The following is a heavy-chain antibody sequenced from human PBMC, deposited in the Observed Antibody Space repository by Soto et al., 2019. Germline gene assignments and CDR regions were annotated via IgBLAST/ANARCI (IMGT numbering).Heavy chain of an antibody. CDR2: ISAYSGNT. CDR3: ARGLPPVDY. J-gene: IGHJ4*02. Sequence: QVQLVQSGAEVKKPGASVKVSCKASGYTFSSYFIIWVRQAPGQGLEWMGWISAYSGNTNYAQKLQGRGTMTTDTATSTAYMELGILSSEAASVYCVARGLPPVDYGGKGALFTFAS. CDR1: GYTFSSYF. V-gene: IGHV1-18*01. D-gene: IGHD2-15*01.